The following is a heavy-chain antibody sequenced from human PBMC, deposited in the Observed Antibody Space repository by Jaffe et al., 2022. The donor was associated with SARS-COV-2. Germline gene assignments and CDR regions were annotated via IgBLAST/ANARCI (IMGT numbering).Heavy chain of an antibody. Sequence: QVQLVESGGGVVQPGRSLRLSCAASGFTFSSYGMHWVRQAPGKGLEWVAVIWYDGSNKYYADSVKGRFTISRDNSKNTLYLQMNSLRAEDTAVYYCARASIWSGYDYYYYGMDVWGQGTTVTVSS. D-gene: IGHD3-3*01. CDR2: IWYDGSNK. J-gene: IGHJ6*02. CDR3: ARASIWSGYDYYYYGMDV. V-gene: IGHV3-33*01. CDR1: GFTFSSYG.